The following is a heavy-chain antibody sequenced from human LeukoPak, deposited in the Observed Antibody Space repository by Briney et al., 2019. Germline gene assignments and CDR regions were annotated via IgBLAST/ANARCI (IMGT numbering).Heavy chain of an antibody. CDR3: AKDRGGYYDSSGYIGNKYYFDY. J-gene: IGHJ4*02. D-gene: IGHD3-22*01. Sequence: GGSLRLSCAASGFTFSSYWMSWVRQAPGKGLEWVAFIRYDGSNKYYADSVKGRFTISRDNSKNTLYLQMNSLRAEDTAVYYCAKDRGGYYDSSGYIGNKYYFDYWGQGTLVTVSS. CDR2: IRYDGSNK. CDR1: GFTFSSYW. V-gene: IGHV3-30*02.